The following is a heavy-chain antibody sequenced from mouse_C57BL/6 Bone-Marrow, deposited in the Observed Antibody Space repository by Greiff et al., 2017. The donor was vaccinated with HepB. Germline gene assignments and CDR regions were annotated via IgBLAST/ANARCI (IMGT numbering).Heavy chain of an antibody. V-gene: IGHV5-9*01. J-gene: IGHJ4*01. D-gene: IGHD1-1*01. CDR3: ARRGSNYGAMDY. CDR1: GFTFSSYT. CDR2: ISGGGGNT. Sequence: EVKVVESGGGLVKPGGSLKLSCAASGFTFSSYTMSWVRQTPEKRLEWVATISGGGGNTYYPDSVKGRFTISRDNAKNTLYLQMSSLRSEDTALYYCARRGSNYGAMDYWGQGTSVTVSS.